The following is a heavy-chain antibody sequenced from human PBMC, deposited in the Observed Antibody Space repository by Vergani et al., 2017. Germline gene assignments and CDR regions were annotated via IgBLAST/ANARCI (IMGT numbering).Heavy chain of an antibody. V-gene: IGHV5-51*01. CDR2: IYPGDSDT. D-gene: IGHD3-10*01. Sequence: EVQLVQSGAEVKKPGESLKISCKGSGYSFTSYWIGWVRQMPGKGLEWMGIIYPGDSDTRYSPSFQGQVTISADKSITTDYLQWSSLKASDTAMYYCAPFQMVRGINITSGYWGQGTLVTVSS. J-gene: IGHJ4*02. CDR1: GYSFTSYW. CDR3: APFQMVRGINITSGY.